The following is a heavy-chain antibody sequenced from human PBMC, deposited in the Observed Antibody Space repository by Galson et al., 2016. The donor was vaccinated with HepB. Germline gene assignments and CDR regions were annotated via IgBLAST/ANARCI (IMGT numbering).Heavy chain of an antibody. J-gene: IGHJ4*02. Sequence: SLRLSCAASGFTFNTFEMNWVRQVPGKGLEWLSYISSRGSTIYYADSVQGRFTISRDNAENSLYLRMNSLRAEDTAVYYCARPAYYYDRSGYYGGIEYWGQGTLVTVSS. D-gene: IGHD3-22*01. CDR3: ARPAYYYDRSGYYGGIEY. CDR1: GFTFNTFE. CDR2: ISSRGSTI. V-gene: IGHV3-48*03.